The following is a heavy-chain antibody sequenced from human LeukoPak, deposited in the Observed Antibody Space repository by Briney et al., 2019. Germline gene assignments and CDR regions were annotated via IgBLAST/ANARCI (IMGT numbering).Heavy chain of an antibody. CDR1: GGSISSYY. CDR3: ARAYCSGGSCYSGFDY. D-gene: IGHD2-15*01. Sequence: PSETLSLTCTVSGGSISSYYWSWIRQPAGKGLDWIGRIYSSWSTNYNPSLKSRVTMSVDTSKNQFSLKLSSVTAADTAVYYCARAYCSGGSCYSGFDYWGQGTLVTVSS. CDR2: IYSSWST. J-gene: IGHJ4*02. V-gene: IGHV4-4*07.